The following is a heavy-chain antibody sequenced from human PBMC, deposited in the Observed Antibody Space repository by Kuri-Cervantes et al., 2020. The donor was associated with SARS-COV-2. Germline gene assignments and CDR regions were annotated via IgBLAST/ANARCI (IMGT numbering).Heavy chain of an antibody. J-gene: IGHJ3*02. CDR1: GFTFSSYS. V-gene: IGHV3-21*01. CDR3: AREGGILWFGELLWRFGAFDI. D-gene: IGHD3-10*01. Sequence: GGSLRLSCAASGFTFSSYSMNWVRQAPGKGLEWVSSISSSSSYIYYADSVKGRFTISRDNAKNSLYLQMNSLRAEDTAVYYCAREGGILWFGELLWRFGAFDIWGQGTMVTVSS. CDR2: ISSSSSYI.